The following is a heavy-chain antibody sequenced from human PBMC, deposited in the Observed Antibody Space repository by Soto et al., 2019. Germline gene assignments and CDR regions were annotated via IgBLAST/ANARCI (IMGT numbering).Heavy chain of an antibody. CDR3: AQRGGSGYYGAFDY. CDR1: GFTFSTYA. V-gene: IGHV3-23*01. CDR2: VSDSGGTT. Sequence: ESGGGLVQPGGSLRLSCAASGFTFSTYAMSWVRQAPGTGLEWVSGVSDSGGTTYYADSVKGRFTISRDNSKNTLYLQMNSLRGEDTAVYYCAQRGGSGYYGAFDYWGQGTLVTVSS. J-gene: IGHJ4*02. D-gene: IGHD3-22*01.